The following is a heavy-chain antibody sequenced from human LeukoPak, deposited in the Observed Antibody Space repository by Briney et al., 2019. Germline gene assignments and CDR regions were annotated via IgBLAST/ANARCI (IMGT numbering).Heavy chain of an antibody. CDR3: ARAVPEWSGAFDI. V-gene: IGHV1-69*05. J-gene: IGHJ3*02. D-gene: IGHD3-3*01. CDR2: IIPIFGTA. Sequence: SVKVSCKASGGTFSSYAISWVRQAPGQGLEWMGRIIPIFGTANYAQKFQGRVTLTTDESTSTAYMELSSLRSEDTAVYYCARAVPEWSGAFDIWGQGTVVTVSS. CDR1: GGTFSSYA.